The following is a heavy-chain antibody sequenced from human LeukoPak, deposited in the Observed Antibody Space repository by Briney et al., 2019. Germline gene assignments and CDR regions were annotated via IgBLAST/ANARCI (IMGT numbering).Heavy chain of an antibody. Sequence: PSETLSLTCTVSGGSISSYYWSWIRQPPGKGLEWSGSINYSGSTNYNPSLKSRVTISVDTSKNQFSLKLSSVTAADTAVYYCAGGSYYYYYMAVWGKGTTVTISS. CDR1: GGSISSYY. CDR2: INYSGST. J-gene: IGHJ6*03. CDR3: AGGSYYYYYMAV. V-gene: IGHV4-59*01.